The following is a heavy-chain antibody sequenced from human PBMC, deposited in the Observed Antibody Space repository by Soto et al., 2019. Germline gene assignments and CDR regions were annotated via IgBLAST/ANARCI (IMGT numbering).Heavy chain of an antibody. V-gene: IGHV1-18*04. J-gene: IGHJ4*02. D-gene: IGHD3-22*01. CDR2: ISAYNGNT. CDR1: GYTFTSYG. CDR3: ARDLTYDSSGYYYVPFDY. Sequence: QVRLVQSGAEVKKPGASVKVSCKASGYTFTSYGISWVRQAPGQGLEWMGWISAYNGNTNYAQKLQGRVTMTTDTSTSTAYMELRSLRSDDTAVYYCARDLTYDSSGYYYVPFDYWGQGTLVTVSS.